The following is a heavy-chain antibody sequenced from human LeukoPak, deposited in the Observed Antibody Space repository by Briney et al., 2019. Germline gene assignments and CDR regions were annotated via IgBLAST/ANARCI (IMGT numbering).Heavy chain of an antibody. J-gene: IGHJ4*02. CDR2: INPNSGGT. Sequence: ASVKVSCKASGYTFTGYYMHWVRQAPGQGLEWMGWINPNSGGTNYAQKFQGRVTMTRDTSISTAYMELSRPRSDDTAVYYCARASVAGTGSDYWGQGTLVTVSS. CDR3: ARASVAGTGSDY. CDR1: GYTFTGYY. D-gene: IGHD6-19*01. V-gene: IGHV1-2*02.